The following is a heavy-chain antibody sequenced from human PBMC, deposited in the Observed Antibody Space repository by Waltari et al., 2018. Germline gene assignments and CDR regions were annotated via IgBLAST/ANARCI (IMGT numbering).Heavy chain of an antibody. CDR2: IYPSGST. Sequence: QVQLQESGPGLVKPSETLSLTCTVSGGSISSYYWSWIRQPAGKGLEWIGRIYPSGSTNYNPAPQGRVTMSVDTSKNQFSLKLSSVTAADTAVYYCARVRGTAAGIASYYYYYMDVWGKGTTVTVSS. CDR1: GGSISSYY. J-gene: IGHJ6*03. V-gene: IGHV4-4*07. CDR3: ARVRGTAAGIASYYYYYMDV. D-gene: IGHD6-13*01.